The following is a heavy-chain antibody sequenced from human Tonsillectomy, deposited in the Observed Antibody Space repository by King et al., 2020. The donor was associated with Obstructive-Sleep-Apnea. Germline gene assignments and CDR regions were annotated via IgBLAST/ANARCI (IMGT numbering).Heavy chain of an antibody. CDR2: ISSSSSYT. CDR1: GFTFSDYY. D-gene: IGHD4-23*01. Sequence: VQLVESGGGLVKPGGSLRLSCAASGFTFSDYYMSWIRQAPGKGLEWVSYISSSSSYTNYADSVKGRFTISRDNAKNSLYLQMNSLRAEDTAVYYCARDRGYGGNSDAFDIWGQGTMVTVSS. CDR3: ARDRGYGGNSDAFDI. V-gene: IGHV3-11*06. J-gene: IGHJ3*02.